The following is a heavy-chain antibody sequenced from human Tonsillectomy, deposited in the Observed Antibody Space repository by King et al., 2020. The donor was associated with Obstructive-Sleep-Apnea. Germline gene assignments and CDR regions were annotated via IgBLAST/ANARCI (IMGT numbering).Heavy chain of an antibody. J-gene: IGHJ4*02. V-gene: IGHV3-48*04. D-gene: IGHD6-6*01. CDR2: ISRSSSTI. CDR1: GFSFSSYS. CDR3: ASEDSSSFSPHYYFDY. Sequence: VQLVESGGGLVQPGGSLRLSCAASGFSFSSYSMNWVRQAPGKGLEWVSYISRSSSTIYYADSVKGRFTISRDNAKNSLYLQMNSLRAEDTAVYYCASEDSSSFSPHYYFDYWGQGTLVTVSS.